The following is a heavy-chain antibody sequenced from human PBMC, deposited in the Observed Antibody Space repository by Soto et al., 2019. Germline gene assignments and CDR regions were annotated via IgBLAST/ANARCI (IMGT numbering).Heavy chain of an antibody. D-gene: IGHD2-21*01. CDR2: VYFIGSN. Sequence: QVQLQESGPGLVKPSETLSLTCTVSGDSIRNYHWSWIRQPPGKGLEWIGYVYFIGSNHYNPSLKSRVTISLDTSKSQFSLRLNSVTAADTAVYYCAREGVWSGETFFDYWGQGILVTVSS. J-gene: IGHJ4*02. CDR3: AREGVWSGETFFDY. V-gene: IGHV4-59*01. CDR1: GDSIRNYH.